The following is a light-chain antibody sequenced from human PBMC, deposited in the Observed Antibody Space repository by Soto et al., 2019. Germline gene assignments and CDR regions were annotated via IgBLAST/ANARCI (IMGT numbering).Light chain of an antibody. J-gene: IGLJ2*01. CDR1: ISDVGGYNY. V-gene: IGLV2-8*01. Sequence: QSALTQPPSASGSPGQSVTISCTGTISDVGGYNYVSWYQQHPGKAPTLLIYEVAKRPSGVPDCFSGSKSGNTASLTVSGLQAEDEADYYCCSYAGSTNVLFGGGTKLTVL. CDR2: EVA. CDR3: CSYAGSTNVL.